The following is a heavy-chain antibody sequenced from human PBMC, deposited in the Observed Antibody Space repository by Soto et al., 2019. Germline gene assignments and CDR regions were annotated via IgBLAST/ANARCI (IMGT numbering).Heavy chain of an antibody. V-gene: IGHV4-34*01. CDR3: ARAITGTTDWFDP. CDR2: INHSGST. CDR1: GGSFSGYY. J-gene: IGHJ5*02. D-gene: IGHD1-7*01. Sequence: PSETLSLTCAVYGGSFSGYYWSWIRQPPGKGLEWIGEINHSGSTNYNPSLKSRVTISVDTSKNQFSLKLSSVTAADTAVYYCARAITGTTDWFDPWGQGTLVTVSS.